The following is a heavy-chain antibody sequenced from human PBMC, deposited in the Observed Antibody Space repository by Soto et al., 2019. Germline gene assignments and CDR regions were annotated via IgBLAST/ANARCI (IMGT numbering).Heavy chain of an antibody. CDR2: ISYDGSNK. CDR1: GFTFSSYA. V-gene: IGHV3-30-3*01. Sequence: QVQLVESGGGVVQPGRSLRLSCAASGFTFSSYAMHWVRQAPGKGLEWVAVISYDGSNKYYADSVKGRFTISRDISKNPLYLPMNSLRAEDTAVYYCARAGGLLLDYWGQGTLVTVSS. CDR3: ARAGGLLLDY. J-gene: IGHJ4*02. D-gene: IGHD2-15*01.